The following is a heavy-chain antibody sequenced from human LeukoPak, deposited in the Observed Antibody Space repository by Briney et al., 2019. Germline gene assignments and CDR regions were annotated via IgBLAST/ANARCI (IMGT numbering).Heavy chain of an antibody. CDR2: IYYSGHT. J-gene: IGHJ5*02. CDR3: ATIRTGANWYDP. V-gene: IGHV4-31*03. D-gene: IGHD1-1*01. CDR1: GASISSEGYY. Sequence: SQTLPLTCTVSGASISSEGYYWSWIRQHPGEGLELIGFIYYSGHTYYNPSLKSRVSISLDASKSQISLKLSSATAADTAIYYCATIRTGANWYDPWGQGTLVTVSS.